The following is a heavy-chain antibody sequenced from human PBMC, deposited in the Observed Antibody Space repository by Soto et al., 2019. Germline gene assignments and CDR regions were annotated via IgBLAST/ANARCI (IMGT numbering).Heavy chain of an antibody. D-gene: IGHD2-15*01. CDR1: GFTFSSYW. CDR2: INSDGSST. J-gene: IGHJ4*02. CDR3: VRTSLVVAAATREDY. Sequence: VQLVESGGGLVQPGESLRLSCAASGFTFSSYWMHWVRQAPGKGLVWVSRINSDGSSTSYAGSVKGRFTISRDNAKSTLYVQMNRLRAEDTAVYYCVRTSLVVAAATREDYWGQGTLVTVSS. V-gene: IGHV3-74*01.